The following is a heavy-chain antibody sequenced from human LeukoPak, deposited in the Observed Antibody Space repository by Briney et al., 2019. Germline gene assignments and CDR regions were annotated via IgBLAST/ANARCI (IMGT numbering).Heavy chain of an antibody. CDR2: VTSGSTFI. CDR3: ARGYISSPNSFDY. D-gene: IGHD6-13*01. J-gene: IGHJ4*02. V-gene: IGHV3-21*01. Sequence: GGSLRLSCAASGFTFSSYGMHWVRQAPGKGLEWVSSVTSGSTFIYYADSVKGRFTISRDNAKNSLYLQMNSLRAEDTAVYYCARGYISSPNSFDYWGQGTLVTVSS. CDR1: GFTFSSYG.